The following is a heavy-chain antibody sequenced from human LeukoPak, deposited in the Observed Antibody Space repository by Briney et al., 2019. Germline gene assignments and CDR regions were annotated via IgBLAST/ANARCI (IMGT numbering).Heavy chain of an antibody. J-gene: IGHJ5*02. Sequence: SETLSLTCAVYGGSFSGYYWSWIRQPPGKGLEWIGEINHSGSTNYNPPLKSRVTISVDTSKNQFSLKLSSVTAADTAIYYCAREPSVTTVTTGSWGQGTLVIVSS. CDR3: AREPSVTTVTTGS. CDR2: INHSGST. CDR1: GGSFSGYY. V-gene: IGHV4-34*01. D-gene: IGHD4-17*01.